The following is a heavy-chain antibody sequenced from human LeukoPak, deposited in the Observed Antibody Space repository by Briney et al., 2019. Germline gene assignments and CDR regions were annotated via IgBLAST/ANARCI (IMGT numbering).Heavy chain of an antibody. CDR1: GFTFSSYA. D-gene: IGHD1-26*01. CDR3: AKDRWELLHRGWFDP. CDR2: XSGSGGST. V-gene: IGHV3-23*01. J-gene: IGHJ5*02. Sequence: GGSLRLSCAASGFTFSSYAMSWVRQAPGKGLEXXXXXSGSGGSTYYADSVKGRFTISRDNSKNTLYLQMNSLRAEDTAVYYCAKDRWELLHRGWFDPWGQGTLVTVSS.